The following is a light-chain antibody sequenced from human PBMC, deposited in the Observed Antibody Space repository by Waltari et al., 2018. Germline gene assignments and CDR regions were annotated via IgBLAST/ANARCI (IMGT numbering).Light chain of an antibody. CDR1: QGISSY. CDR2: AAS. J-gene: IGKJ2*01. V-gene: IGKV1-8*01. Sequence: AIRITQSPSSLSASTGDRVPITCRASQGISSYLAWYQQKPGKAPNLLIYAASTLQSGVPSRFSGSGSGTDFTLTISCLQSEDFATYYCQQYYSYLTFGQGTKVEIK. CDR3: QQYYSYLT.